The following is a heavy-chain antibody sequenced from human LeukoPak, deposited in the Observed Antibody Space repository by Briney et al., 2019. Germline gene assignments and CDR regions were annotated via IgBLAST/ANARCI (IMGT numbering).Heavy chain of an antibody. J-gene: IGHJ5*02. V-gene: IGHV4-59*01. Sequence: PSETLSLTCTVSGGSISSYYWSWIRQPPGKGLEWIGYIYYSGSTNYNPSLKSRVTISVDTSKNQFSRKLSSVTAADTAVYYCARGGTYGDYRWFDPWGQGTLVTVSS. CDR2: IYYSGST. CDR1: GGSISSYY. CDR3: ARGGTYGDYRWFDP. D-gene: IGHD4-17*01.